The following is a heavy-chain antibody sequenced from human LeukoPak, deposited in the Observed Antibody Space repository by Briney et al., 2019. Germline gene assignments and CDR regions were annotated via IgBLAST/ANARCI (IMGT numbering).Heavy chain of an antibody. V-gene: IGHV4-34*01. CDR2: IKHSGST. J-gene: IGHJ6*04. CDR1: GGSFSGYY. CDR3: ARGPGILTGYYFPTYYYCMDG. Sequence: SETLSLTCAVYGGSFSGYYWSWLRQPPGKGVEGIGEIKHSGSTNYNPSLMSGGTISVVTSKKQFSLKLSSVTAADPAVDYWARGPGILTGYYFPTYYYCMDGGGKGPTATVS. D-gene: IGHD3-9*01.